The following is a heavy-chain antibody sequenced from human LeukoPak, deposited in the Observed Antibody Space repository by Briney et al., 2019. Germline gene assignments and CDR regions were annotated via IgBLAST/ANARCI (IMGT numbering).Heavy chain of an antibody. V-gene: IGHV1-18*01. D-gene: IGHD3-10*01. J-gene: IGHJ5*02. CDR1: GYTFTTYG. CDR2: ISAYDGET. CDR3: ARDYHPSGTSFEDCFDP. Sequence: ASVKVSCKASGYTFTTYGISWVRQAPGQGLEWMGWISAYDGETNYAQKFQGRVTMITDTSTSTVYMELRSLRSDGTAMYYCARDYHPSGTSFEDCFDPWGQGTLVTVSS.